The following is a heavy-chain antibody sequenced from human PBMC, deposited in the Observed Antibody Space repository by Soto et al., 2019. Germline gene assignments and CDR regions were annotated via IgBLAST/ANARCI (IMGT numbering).Heavy chain of an antibody. J-gene: IGHJ6*02. V-gene: IGHV1-18*04. D-gene: IGHD3-16*01. CDR3: ASWRGGSLYDYVWGVYGSLNGMDV. Sequence: ASVKVSCKASGYTFTSYGISWVRQAPGQGLEWMGWISAYNGNTNYAQKIQGRVTMTTDTSTGTAYMELRSLRSDDTAVYYCASWRGGSLYDYVWGVYGSLNGMDVWGQGTTVTVSS. CDR2: ISAYNGNT. CDR1: GYTFTSYG.